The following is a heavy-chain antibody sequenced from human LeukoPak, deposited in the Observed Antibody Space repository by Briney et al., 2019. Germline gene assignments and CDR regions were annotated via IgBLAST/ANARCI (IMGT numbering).Heavy chain of an antibody. CDR3: ARVRFLEWLLSGYFDY. D-gene: IGHD3-3*01. V-gene: IGHV1-18*01. Sequence: ASVKVSCKASGYTFTSYGISWVRQAPGQGLEWMGWISAYNGNTNYARKLQGRVTMTTDTSTSTAYMELRSLRSDDTAVYYCARVRFLEWLLSGYFDYWGQGTLVTVSS. J-gene: IGHJ4*02. CDR2: ISAYNGNT. CDR1: GYTFTSYG.